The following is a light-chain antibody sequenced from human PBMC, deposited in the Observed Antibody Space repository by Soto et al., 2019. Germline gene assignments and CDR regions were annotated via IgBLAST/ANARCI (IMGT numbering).Light chain of an antibody. CDR2: LVS. CDR1: TSDIGDYNY. V-gene: IGLV2-14*01. Sequence: QSVLTQPASVSGSPGQSITISCTGTTSDIGDYNYVSWYQHLPDKVPKLIISLVSNRPSGVSNRFSGSKSGNTASLTISGLQAEDERDYYCGTWASSLSAFVFGTGTKVTVL. CDR3: GTWASSLSAFV. J-gene: IGLJ1*01.